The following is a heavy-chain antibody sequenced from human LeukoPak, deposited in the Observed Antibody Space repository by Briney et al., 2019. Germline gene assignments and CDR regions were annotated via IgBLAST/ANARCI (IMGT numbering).Heavy chain of an antibody. CDR3: ARSGSGTYYNRYFDY. V-gene: IGHV3-48*01. CDR2: ISTSSGTI. CDR1: GFTFSSYS. D-gene: IGHD3-10*01. Sequence: GVSLSLSCAASGFTFSSYSMNWVRQAPGKGLEWVSYISTSSGTIYYADSVKGRFTISRDNAKNSLYLQMNSLRAEDTAVYYCARSGSGTYYNRYFDYWGQGTLVTVSS. J-gene: IGHJ4*02.